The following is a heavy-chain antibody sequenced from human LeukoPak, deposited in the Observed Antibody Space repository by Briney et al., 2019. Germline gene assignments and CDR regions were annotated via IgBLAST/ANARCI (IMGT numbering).Heavy chain of an antibody. D-gene: IGHD3-22*01. CDR3: ARDRSSGYPFDY. Sequence: ASVKVSCKASGYTFTGYYMHWVRQAPGQGLEWMGWINPNSGGTNYAQKFQGRVIMTRDTSISTAYMELSRLRSDDTAVYYCARDRSSGYPFDYWGQGTLVTVSS. V-gene: IGHV1-2*02. J-gene: IGHJ4*02. CDR2: INPNSGGT. CDR1: GYTFTGYY.